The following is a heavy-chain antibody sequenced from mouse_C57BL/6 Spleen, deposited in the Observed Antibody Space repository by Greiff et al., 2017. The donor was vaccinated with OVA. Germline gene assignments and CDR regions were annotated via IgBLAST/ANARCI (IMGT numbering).Heavy chain of an antibody. D-gene: IGHD2-1*01. CDR3: TYGYGNYPYFDY. J-gene: IGHJ2*01. CDR2: IDPETGGT. Sequence: VQLVESGAELVRPGASVTLSCKASGYTFTDYEMHWVKQTPVHGLEWIGAIDPETGGTAYNQKFKGKAILTADKSSSTAYMELRSLTSEDSAVYYCTYGYGNYPYFDYWGQGTTLTVSS. V-gene: IGHV1-15*01. CDR1: GYTFTDYE.